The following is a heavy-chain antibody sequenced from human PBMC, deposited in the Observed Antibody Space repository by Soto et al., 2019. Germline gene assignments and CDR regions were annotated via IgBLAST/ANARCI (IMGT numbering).Heavy chain of an antibody. CDR3: ARLVKPSSGWPYYCDYGGMDV. D-gene: IGHD6-19*01. Sequence: PSETLSLTCTVSGGSISSSSYYWGWIRQPPGQGLEWLGSIYYSGSTYYNPSLKSRFTISVDTSKNQSSLKLSPVAAADTAVYYCARLVKPSSGWPYYCDYGGMDVWGQGTTVTVSS. J-gene: IGHJ6*02. CDR2: IYYSGST. CDR1: GGSISSSSYY. V-gene: IGHV4-39*01.